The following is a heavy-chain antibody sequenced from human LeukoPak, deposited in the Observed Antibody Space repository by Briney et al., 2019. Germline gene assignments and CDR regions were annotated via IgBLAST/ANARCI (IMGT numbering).Heavy chain of an antibody. D-gene: IGHD2/OR15-2a*01. CDR3: ARYSFQYTNSPLRHDAFDV. CDR1: GFTFSSYT. Sequence: GGSLRLSCAASGFTFSSYTMNWARQPPGKGLEWVSVMYSGGSTFYSDSVKGRFSISRDTSQNTFYLQMNSLRAEDTAVYYCARYSFQYTNSPLRHDAFDVWGQGMMVVVSS. J-gene: IGHJ3*01. CDR2: MYSGGST. V-gene: IGHV3-66*01.